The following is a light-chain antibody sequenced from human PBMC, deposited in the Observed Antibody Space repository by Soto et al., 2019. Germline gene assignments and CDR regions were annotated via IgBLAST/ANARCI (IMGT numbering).Light chain of an antibody. CDR2: GTS. CDR3: QQDNSFPRT. Sequence: DIQMTQSASSVSASVGDRGTITFRSSQRISSSLAWYQQQPGKAPKLLIYGTSTLQSGVPSRFSGSGSGTAFTLTISGLQPEDFATYYCQQDNSFPRTFGQGTRLEIK. J-gene: IGKJ5*01. V-gene: IGKV1-12*01. CDR1: QRISSS.